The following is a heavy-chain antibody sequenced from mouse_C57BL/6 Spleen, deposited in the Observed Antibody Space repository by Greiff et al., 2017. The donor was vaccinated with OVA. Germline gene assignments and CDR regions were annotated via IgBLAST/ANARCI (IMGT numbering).Heavy chain of an antibody. V-gene: IGHV3-6*01. CDR2: ISYDGSN. Sequence: DVKLQASGPGLVKPSQSLSLTCSVTGYSITSGYYWNWLRQFPGNQLEWMGYISYDGSNNYNPSLKNRISITRDTSKNPFFLKLNSVTTYDTATYYCARGDGNYVDAMDYWGQGTSVTVSS. J-gene: IGHJ4*01. CDR1: GYSITSGYY. CDR3: ARGDGNYVDAMDY. D-gene: IGHD2-1*01.